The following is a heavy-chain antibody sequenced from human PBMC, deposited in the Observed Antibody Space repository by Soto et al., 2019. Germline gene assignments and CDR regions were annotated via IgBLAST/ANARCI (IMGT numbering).Heavy chain of an antibody. V-gene: IGHV2-70*11. J-gene: IGHJ4*02. CDR1: GFSLSTSGMC. D-gene: IGHD3-10*01. Sequence: SGPTLVNPTQTLTLTCTFSGFSLSTSGMCVSWIRQPPGKALEWLARIDWDDDKYYSTSLKTRLTISKDTSKNQVVLTMTNMDPVDTATYYCARIHYYGSGSYTLDYWGQGTLVTVSA. CDR3: ARIHYYGSGSYTLDY. CDR2: IDWDDDK.